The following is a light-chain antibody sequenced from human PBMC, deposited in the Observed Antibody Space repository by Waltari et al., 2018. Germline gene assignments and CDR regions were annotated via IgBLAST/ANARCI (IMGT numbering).Light chain of an antibody. Sequence: QSVLTQPPSVSVAPGQRVTISCTGSSSNHGAGHDSPGYQHLPGRAPRLLISNNINRPSGVPDRISGSNSGTSASLVITGLQAEDEAEFYCQSYDDSLSGYVFGGGTKLTVL. J-gene: IGLJ3*02. V-gene: IGLV1-40*01. CDR2: NNI. CDR3: QSYDDSLSGYV. CDR1: SSNHGAGHD.